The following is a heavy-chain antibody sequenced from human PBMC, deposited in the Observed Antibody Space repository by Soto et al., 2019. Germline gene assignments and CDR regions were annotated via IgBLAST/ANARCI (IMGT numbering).Heavy chain of an antibody. J-gene: IGHJ5*02. Sequence: SETLSLTCSVSGASVAGGSYYWSWVRQPPGKGLEWIGYIPSRGRPFYNPSLTSRGTISADTSKNQLSLQLTSVTAADTAVYYCARDTYSGYDFGLWGQGTLVTAPQ. CDR1: GASVAGGSYY. CDR3: ARDTYSGYDFGL. D-gene: IGHD5-12*01. CDR2: IPSRGRP. V-gene: IGHV4-30-4*01.